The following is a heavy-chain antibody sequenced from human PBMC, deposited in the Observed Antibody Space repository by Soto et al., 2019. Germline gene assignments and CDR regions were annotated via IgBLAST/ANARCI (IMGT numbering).Heavy chain of an antibody. J-gene: IGHJ3*02. D-gene: IGHD3-22*01. CDR2: IYYSGST. Sequence: PSETLSLTCTVTGDSVNSYYWSWIRQHPGKGLEWIGYIYYSGSTYYNPSLKSRVSISVDTSNNQFFLKLSSVTAADTAVYYCVRGGYYQNMHSALDAFDIWGQGTMVT. V-gene: IGHV4-59*06. CDR3: VRGGYYQNMHSALDAFDI. CDR1: GDSVNSYY.